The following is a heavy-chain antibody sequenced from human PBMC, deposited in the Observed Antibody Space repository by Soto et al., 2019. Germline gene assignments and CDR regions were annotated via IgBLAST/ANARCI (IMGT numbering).Heavy chain of an antibody. CDR1: GFSLSKRGVG. D-gene: IGHD6-13*01. CDR3: AHSLGEPAADPRGVDY. CDR2: IYWNDDK. J-gene: IGHJ4*02. V-gene: IGHV2-5*01. Sequence: GPTLVNPTHTLTLTCTFSGFSLSKRGVGVGWIRQPPGKALEWLALIYWNDDKRYSPSLKSRLTITKDTSKNQVVLTMTNMDPVDTATYYCAHSLGEPAADPRGVDYWGQGTLGTVSS.